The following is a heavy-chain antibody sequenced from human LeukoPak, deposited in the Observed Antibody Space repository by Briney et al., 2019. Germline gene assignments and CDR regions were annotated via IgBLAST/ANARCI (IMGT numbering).Heavy chain of an antibody. Sequence: SETLSLTCTVSGGSISSYYWSWIRQPAGKGLGWIGRFYSGGSADYNPSLKSRVTMSVDTSKNQFSLKLSSVTAADTAVYYCARVYSGYDLPGSLANYYFDYWGQGTLVTVSS. CDR3: ARVYSGYDLPGSLANYYFDY. V-gene: IGHV4-4*07. J-gene: IGHJ4*02. D-gene: IGHD5-12*01. CDR1: GGSISSYY. CDR2: FYSGGSA.